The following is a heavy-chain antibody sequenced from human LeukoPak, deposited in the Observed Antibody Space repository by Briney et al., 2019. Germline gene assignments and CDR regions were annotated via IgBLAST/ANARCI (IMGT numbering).Heavy chain of an antibody. J-gene: IGHJ4*02. CDR1: GFTFSSYG. D-gene: IGHD6-6*01. Sequence: PGGSLRLSCAASGFTFSSYGMHWVRQAPGKGLEWVAVISYDGSNKYYADSVKGRFTISRDNSKNTLYLQMNSLRAEDTAVYYCAREVSFNGYSSSSRAGRRAFDYWGQGTLVTVSS. CDR3: AREVSFNGYSSSSRAGRRAFDY. CDR2: ISYDGSNK. V-gene: IGHV3-30*03.